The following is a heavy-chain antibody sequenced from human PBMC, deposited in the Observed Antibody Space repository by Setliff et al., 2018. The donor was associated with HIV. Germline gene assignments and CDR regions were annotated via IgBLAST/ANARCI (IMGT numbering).Heavy chain of an antibody. Sequence: GGSLRLSCAASGFTFSSYWMSWVRQAPGKGLEWVANIKQDGSEKYYVDSVKGRFTISRDNAKNSLYLQMNSLRAEDTAVYYCARGLNLRGGLLSPCLDFWGQGTLVTAPQ. D-gene: IGHD2-15*01. J-gene: IGHJ4*02. CDR3: ARGLNLRGGLLSPCLDF. CDR2: IKQDGSEK. V-gene: IGHV3-7*01. CDR1: GFTFSSYW.